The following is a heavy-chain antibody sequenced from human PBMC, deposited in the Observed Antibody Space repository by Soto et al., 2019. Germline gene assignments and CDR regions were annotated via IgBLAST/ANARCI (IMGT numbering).Heavy chain of an antibody. J-gene: IGHJ6*02. CDR3: ARTPRGQWELPYYYYGMDV. CDR1: GYTFTSYG. Sequence: ASVKVSCKASGYTFTSYGISWVRQAPGQGLEWMGWISAYNGNTNYAQKLQGRVTMTTDTSTSTAYMELRSLRAEDTAVYYCARTPRGQWELPYYYYGMDVWGQGTTVTVSS. CDR2: ISAYNGNT. V-gene: IGHV1-18*01. D-gene: IGHD1-26*01.